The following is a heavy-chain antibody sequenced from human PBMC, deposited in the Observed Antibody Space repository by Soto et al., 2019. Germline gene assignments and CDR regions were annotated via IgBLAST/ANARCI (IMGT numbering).Heavy chain of an antibody. CDR1: GVSISSGTW. CDR2: VYNDGSA. V-gene: IGHV4-4*02. Sequence: SETLSLTCDVSGVSISSGTWWSWVRQPPGKGLEWIAEVYNDGSANYHPSLESRATISVDRSKNQFSLRLSSVTAADTGKYYFARLVYDSRLNYLYFDHWGQGTLVTVSS. CDR3: ARLVYDSRLNYLYFDH. J-gene: IGHJ4*02. D-gene: IGHD3-22*01.